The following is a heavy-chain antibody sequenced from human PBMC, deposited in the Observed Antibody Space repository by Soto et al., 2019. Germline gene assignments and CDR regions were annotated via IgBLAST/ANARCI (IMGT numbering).Heavy chain of an antibody. CDR2: INPSGGST. CDR1: GYTFTSYY. CDR3: ARDQEEYSYGFPYYYYGMDV. D-gene: IGHD5-18*01. V-gene: IGHV1-46*01. Sequence: QVQLVQSGAEVKKPGASVKVSCKASGYTFTSYYMHWVRQAPGQGLEWMGIINPSGGSTSYAQKFQGRGTMTMDKSTSTVSMELSSLRSEDTAVYYCARDQEEYSYGFPYYYYGMDVWGQGTTVTVSS. J-gene: IGHJ6*02.